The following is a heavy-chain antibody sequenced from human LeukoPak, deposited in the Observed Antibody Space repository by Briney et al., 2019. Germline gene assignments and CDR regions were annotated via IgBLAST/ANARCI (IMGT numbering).Heavy chain of an antibody. J-gene: IGHJ3*02. Sequence: ASVKVSCKASGYTFTGYYMHWVRQAPGQGLEWMGWINPNSGGTNYAQKFQGRVTMTRDTSISTAYMELSRLRSDDTAVYYCARGGRYCSSTSCPRAFDIWGQGTMVTVSS. V-gene: IGHV1-2*02. D-gene: IGHD2-2*01. CDR3: ARGGRYCSSTSCPRAFDI. CDR2: INPNSGGT. CDR1: GYTFTGYY.